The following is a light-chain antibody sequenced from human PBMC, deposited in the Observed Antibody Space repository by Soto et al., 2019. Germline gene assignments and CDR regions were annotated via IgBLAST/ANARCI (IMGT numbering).Light chain of an antibody. V-gene: IGKV3-20*01. Sequence: EIVLTQSPGILSLSPVERASLSCRASQSVSSNYLAWYQQKPGQAPRLLIYGASSRATGIPDRFSGSGSGTDCTLTVSRLEPEDFAVYYCQQYGSSPLTFCGGTRVQIK. CDR3: QQYGSSPLT. J-gene: IGKJ4*01. CDR1: QSVSSNY. CDR2: GAS.